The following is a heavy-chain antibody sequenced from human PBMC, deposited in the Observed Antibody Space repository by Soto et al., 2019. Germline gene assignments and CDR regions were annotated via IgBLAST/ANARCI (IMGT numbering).Heavy chain of an antibody. CDR3: ARYDRWSKNQYFDY. V-gene: IGHV1-69*13. D-gene: IGHD3-22*01. CDR1: GGTFSSYA. Sequence: GASVKVSCKASGGTFSSYAISWVRQAPGQGLEWMGGIIPIFGTANYAQKFQGRVTITADESTSTAYMELSSLRSEDTAVYYCARYDRWSKNQYFDYWGQGTLVTVSS. CDR2: IIPIFGTA. J-gene: IGHJ4*02.